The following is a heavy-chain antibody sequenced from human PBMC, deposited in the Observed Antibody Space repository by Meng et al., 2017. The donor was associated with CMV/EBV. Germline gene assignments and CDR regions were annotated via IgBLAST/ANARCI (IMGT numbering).Heavy chain of an antibody. CDR1: GYSFTSYW. D-gene: IGHD3-10*01. CDR2: IYPVDSDT. Sequence: GESLKISCKGSGYSFTSYWIGWVRQMPGKGLEWMGLIYPVDSDTRYSPSFQGQVTISADKSISTAYLQWSSLKASDTAMYYCARQIPNYYGSGSYYRLGWFDPWGQGTLVTVSS. CDR3: ARQIPNYYGSGSYYRLGWFDP. V-gene: IGHV5-51*01. J-gene: IGHJ5*02.